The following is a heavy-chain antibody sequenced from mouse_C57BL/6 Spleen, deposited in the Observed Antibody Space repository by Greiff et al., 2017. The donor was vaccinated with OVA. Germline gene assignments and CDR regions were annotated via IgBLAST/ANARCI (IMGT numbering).Heavy chain of an antibody. CDR2: IDPSDSYT. Sequence: VKLQQPGAELVKPGASVKLSCKASGYTFTSYWMQWVKQRPGQGLEWIGEIDPSDSYTNYNQKFKGKATLTVDTSSSTAYMQLSSLTSEDSAVYYCARDYYGSRGYFDVWGTGTTVTVSS. CDR3: ARDYYGSRGYFDV. J-gene: IGHJ1*03. CDR1: GYTFTSYW. D-gene: IGHD1-1*01. V-gene: IGHV1-50*01.